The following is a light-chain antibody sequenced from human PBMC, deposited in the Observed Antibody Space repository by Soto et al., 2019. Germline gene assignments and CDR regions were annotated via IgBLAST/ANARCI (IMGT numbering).Light chain of an antibody. CDR3: AAWDDSLNACV. Sequence: QSVLTQPPSASGTPGQRVTISCSGSRSNIGSNPVSWYQQLPGTAPKLLMYSNNQRPSGVPDRLSGSKSDTSASLAISGLQSEDEADYYCAAWDDSLNACVFGTGTKLTVL. J-gene: IGLJ1*01. CDR1: RSNIGSNP. CDR2: SNN. V-gene: IGLV1-44*01.